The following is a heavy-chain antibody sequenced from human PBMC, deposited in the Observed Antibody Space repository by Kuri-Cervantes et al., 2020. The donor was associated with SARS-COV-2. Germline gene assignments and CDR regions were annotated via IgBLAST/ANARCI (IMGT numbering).Heavy chain of an antibody. J-gene: IGHJ3*01. Sequence: GESLKISCAASGFTFSSYAMHWVRQAPGKGLEWVAVISYDGSNKYYADSVKGRFTISRDNAKNSLYLQMNSLRDEDTAVYYCARGNVAVAGDAFDVWGHGTVVTVSS. CDR2: ISYDGSNK. CDR1: GFTFSSYA. V-gene: IGHV3-30-3*01. D-gene: IGHD6-19*01. CDR3: ARGNVAVAGDAFDV.